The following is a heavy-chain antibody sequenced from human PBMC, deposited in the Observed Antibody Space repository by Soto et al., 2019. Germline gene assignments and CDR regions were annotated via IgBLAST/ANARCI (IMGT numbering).Heavy chain of an antibody. Sequence: ECVKTSDTGSGDSLTDYRVCWVGQIPGKGLELMGIIYSGDSNTRDSPSFQGQVTISADNSISTAYLQWSSLKASDTAMDYCASISGSYYYYGMDVWGQGTTVTVSS. J-gene: IGHJ6*02. D-gene: IGHD1-1*01. CDR3: ASISGSYYYYGMDV. V-gene: IGHV5-51*01. CDR1: GDSLTDYR. CDR2: IYSGDSNT.